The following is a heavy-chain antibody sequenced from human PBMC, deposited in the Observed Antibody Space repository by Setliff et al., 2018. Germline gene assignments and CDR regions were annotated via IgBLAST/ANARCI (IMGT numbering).Heavy chain of an antibody. J-gene: IGHJ4*02. D-gene: IGHD3-3*01. CDR2: LYYNGGT. V-gene: IGHV4-59*01. CDR1: GASIREYY. CDR3: RFWSGYYKNDY. Sequence: LSLTCIVSGASIREYYWSWVRQPPGKGLEWIGNLYYNGGTSHNPSFEDRVSISRDTSKNQFSLTVQSVTAADTAVYYCRFWSGYYKNDYWGQGTLVTVSS.